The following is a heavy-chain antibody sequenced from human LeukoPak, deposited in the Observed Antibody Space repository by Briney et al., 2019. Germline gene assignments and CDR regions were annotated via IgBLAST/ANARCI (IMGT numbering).Heavy chain of an antibody. D-gene: IGHD4-23*01. CDR1: GFTFDDYA. J-gene: IGHJ4*02. V-gene: IGHV3-9*01. CDR2: ISWTSGRI. CDR3: AKDSRESGNSPEFDY. Sequence: GGSLRLSCAASGFTFDDYAMHWVRQAPGKGLEWVSGISWTSGRIDYADSVKGRFTISRDNAKNSLYLQMNSLRAEDTALYYCAKDSRESGNSPEFDYGGQGTLVTVSS.